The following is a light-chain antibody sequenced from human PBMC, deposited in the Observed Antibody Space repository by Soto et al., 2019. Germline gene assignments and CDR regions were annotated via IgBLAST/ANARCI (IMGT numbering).Light chain of an antibody. J-gene: IGKJ2*01. CDR2: GAS. Sequence: EIVLTQSPGTLSLSPGERATLSCRASQSVSSIYLAWYQQKPGQAPRLLIYGASSRATGIPDRFSGSGSGTDFTLTISRLEPEDFAGYYCQQDGSSPYTFGQGTKLEIK. CDR1: QSVSSIY. CDR3: QQDGSSPYT. V-gene: IGKV3-20*01.